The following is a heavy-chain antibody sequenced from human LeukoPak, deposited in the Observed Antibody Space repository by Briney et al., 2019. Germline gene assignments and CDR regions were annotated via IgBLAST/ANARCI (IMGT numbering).Heavy chain of an antibody. Sequence: SDTLSLTCTVSGDSINTGGYYSNWIRPHPGKGLEWIGYIYYTGRTYYNPSLKSRPAISLDTSKNRFSLRLRSVTAADTAVYYCARDPTPVMYFSDYSGQGSLVTVSS. CDR1: GDSINTGGYY. V-gene: IGHV4-31*03. J-gene: IGHJ4*02. CDR3: ARDPTPVMYFSDY. D-gene: IGHD2-21*01. CDR2: IYYTGRT.